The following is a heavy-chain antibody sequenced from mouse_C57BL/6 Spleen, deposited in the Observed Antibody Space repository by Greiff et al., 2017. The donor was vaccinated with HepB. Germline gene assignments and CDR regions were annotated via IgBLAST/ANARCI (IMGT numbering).Heavy chain of an antibody. J-gene: IGHJ2*01. D-gene: IGHD3-2*02. CDR1: GYTFTSYW. CDR2: IDPSDSET. V-gene: IGHV1-52*01. Sequence: QVQLQQPGAELVRPGSSVKLSCKASGYTFTSYWMHWVKQRPIQGLEWIGNIDPSDSETYYNQKFKDKATLTVDKSSSTAYMQLSSLTSEDSAVYYCAREGLRQLRPYYFDYWGQGTTLTVSS. CDR3: AREGLRQLRPYYFDY.